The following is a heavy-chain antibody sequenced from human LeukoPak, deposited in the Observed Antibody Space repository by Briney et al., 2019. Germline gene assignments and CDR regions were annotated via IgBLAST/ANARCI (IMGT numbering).Heavy chain of an antibody. Sequence: GGSLRLSCAASGFIFRRYWMTWVRQAPGKGLEWVANIKQDGSEKNYLDSVRGRFTISRDDARNSLYLQMDSLRVEDTAVYYCARDKSIPNLDAFDIWGQGTMVTVSS. CDR1: GFIFRRYW. CDR3: ARDKSIPNLDAFDI. J-gene: IGHJ3*02. D-gene: IGHD1-14*01. CDR2: IKQDGSEK. V-gene: IGHV3-7*05.